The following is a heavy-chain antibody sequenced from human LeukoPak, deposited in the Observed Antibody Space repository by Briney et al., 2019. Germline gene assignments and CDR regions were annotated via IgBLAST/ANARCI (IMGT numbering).Heavy chain of an antibody. CDR2: ISAYNGNT. CDR3: AAHYYGSGSSGAFDC. V-gene: IGHV1-18*01. CDR1: GYTFTSYG. D-gene: IGHD3-10*01. Sequence: GASVKVSCKASGYTFTSYGISWVRQAPGQGLEWMGWISAYNGNTNYAQKLQGRVTMTTDTSTSTAYMELRSLRSDDTAVYYCAAHYYGSGSSGAFDCWGQGTLVTVSS. J-gene: IGHJ4*02.